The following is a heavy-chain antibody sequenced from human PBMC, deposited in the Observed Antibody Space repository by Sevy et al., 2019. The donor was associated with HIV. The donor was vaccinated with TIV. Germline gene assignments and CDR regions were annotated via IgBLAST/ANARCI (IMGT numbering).Heavy chain of an antibody. Sequence: ASVKVSCKACGDTFGNYAIAWVRQAPGQGLEWVGGIIPVFGSANSAQKFQDRVTITADVSTSTAYMELRRLRSEDTAVYYCARSNPDGYNYSYYYGMDVWGQGTTVTVSS. CDR1: GDTFGNYA. V-gene: IGHV1-69*13. J-gene: IGHJ6*02. CDR2: IIPVFGSA. D-gene: IGHD5-12*01. CDR3: ARSNPDGYNYSYYYGMDV.